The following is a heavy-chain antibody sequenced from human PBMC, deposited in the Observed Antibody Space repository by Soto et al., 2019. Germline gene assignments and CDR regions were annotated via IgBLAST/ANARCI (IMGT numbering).Heavy chain of an antibody. Sequence: PSETLSLTCTVSGGCISSYYWSWMRQPPGKGLEWIGYIYYSGSTNYNPSLKSRVTISVDTSKNQFSLKLSSVTAADTAVYYCARAPPNYDSSGYDAFEIWGQGTMVTVSS. J-gene: IGHJ3*02. D-gene: IGHD3-22*01. CDR2: IYYSGST. CDR1: GGCISSYY. CDR3: ARAPPNYDSSGYDAFEI. V-gene: IGHV4-59*01.